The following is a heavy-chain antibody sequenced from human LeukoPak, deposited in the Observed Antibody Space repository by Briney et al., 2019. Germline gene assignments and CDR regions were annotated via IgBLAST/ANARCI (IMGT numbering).Heavy chain of an antibody. CDR1: GYTFTSYD. V-gene: IGHV1-8*01. J-gene: IGHJ5*02. CDR3: AREPAQWLLQTGENWFDP. D-gene: IGHD3-22*01. Sequence: VASVKVSCKASGYTFTSYDINWVRRATGQGLEWMGWMNPNSGNTGYAQKFQGRVTMTRNTSISTAYMELSSLRSEDTAVYYCAREPAQWLLQTGENWFDPWGQGTLVTVSS. CDR2: MNPNSGNT.